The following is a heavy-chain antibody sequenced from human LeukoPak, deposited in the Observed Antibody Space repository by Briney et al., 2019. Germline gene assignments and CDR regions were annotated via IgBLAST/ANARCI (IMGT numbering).Heavy chain of an antibody. J-gene: IGHJ4*02. V-gene: IGHV4-30-2*01. CDR3: ARMVGDGYPLGLFDY. Sequence: SQTLSLTCAVSGVSISSGGYSWSWIRQPPGKGLEWIGYIYHSGSTYYNPSLKSRVTISVDGSKNQFSLKLSSVTAADTAVYYCARMVGDGYPLGLFDYWGQETLVTVSS. CDR2: IYHSGST. D-gene: IGHD5-24*01. CDR1: GVSISSGGYS.